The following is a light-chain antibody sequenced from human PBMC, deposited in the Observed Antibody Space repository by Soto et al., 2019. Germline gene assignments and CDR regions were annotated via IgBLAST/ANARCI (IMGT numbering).Light chain of an antibody. CDR1: NSNIASNT. CDR2: YNN. CDR3: AAWDDTLKRYV. V-gene: IGLV1-44*01. Sequence: QSALTQPPSASETPGQTVSISCSGSNSNIASNTVNWYQHLPGTAPKLLIYYNNQRPSGVPDRFSGSKSGTSASLAINGLQSEDESDYYCAAWDDTLKRYVFGTGTKVTVL. J-gene: IGLJ1*01.